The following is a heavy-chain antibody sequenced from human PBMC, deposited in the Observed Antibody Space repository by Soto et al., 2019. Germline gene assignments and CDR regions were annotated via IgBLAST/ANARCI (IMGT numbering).Heavy chain of an antibody. CDR3: ARVQFSTVTRNWFDP. CDR2: IYYSGST. V-gene: IGHV4-59*01. J-gene: IGHJ5*02. Sequence: SETLSLTCTVSGGSISSYYWSWIRQPPGKGLEWIGYIYYSGSTNYNPSLKSRVTISVDTSKNQFSLKLSSVTAADTALYYCARVQFSTVTRNWFDPWGQGTLVTVSS. CDR1: GGSISSYY. D-gene: IGHD4-17*01.